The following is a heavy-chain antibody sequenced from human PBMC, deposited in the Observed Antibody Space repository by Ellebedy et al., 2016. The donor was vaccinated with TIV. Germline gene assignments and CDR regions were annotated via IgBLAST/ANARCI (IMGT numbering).Heavy chain of an antibody. CDR3: ATDGSYGDYLFPQHAFVF. Sequence: GESLKISCAASAFSFSSYWMTWVRQAPGKGLEWVANINQDGSEKYYVDSVKGRFTISRDNAKNSLHLQMNSLRVEDTALYYCATDGSYGDYLFPQHAFVFWGQGTMVTVSS. V-gene: IGHV3-7*01. CDR1: AFSFSSYW. J-gene: IGHJ3*01. CDR2: INQDGSEK. D-gene: IGHD4-17*01.